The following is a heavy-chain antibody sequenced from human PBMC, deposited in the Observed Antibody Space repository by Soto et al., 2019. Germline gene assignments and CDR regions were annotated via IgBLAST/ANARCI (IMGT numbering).Heavy chain of an antibody. J-gene: IGHJ6*02. Sequence: VKISFRTSCSTFSNYGITCVRQPPGQGLEWMGWINPNSGGTNYAKKFQGRVTMTRETSISTAYMELSRLRSDDTAVYYCARLPYYDSSGYHGMDVWGQGTTVTVSS. V-gene: IGHV1-2*02. CDR3: ARLPYYDSSGYHGMDV. D-gene: IGHD3-22*01. CDR1: CSTFSNYG. CDR2: INPNSGGT.